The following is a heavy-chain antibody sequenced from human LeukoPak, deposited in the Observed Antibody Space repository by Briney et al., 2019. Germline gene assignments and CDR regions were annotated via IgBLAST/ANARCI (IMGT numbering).Heavy chain of an antibody. Sequence: GGSLRLSCAASGFTFSSYAMSWVRQAPGKGLEWVSAISGSGGSTYYADSVKGRFTISRDNSKNTLYLQMNSLRAEDTAVYYCAKSPSESYSGYGRNRNRFDPWGQGTLVTVSS. D-gene: IGHD5-12*01. V-gene: IGHV3-23*01. CDR2: ISGSGGST. CDR3: AKSPSESYSGYGRNRNRFDP. CDR1: GFTFSSYA. J-gene: IGHJ5*02.